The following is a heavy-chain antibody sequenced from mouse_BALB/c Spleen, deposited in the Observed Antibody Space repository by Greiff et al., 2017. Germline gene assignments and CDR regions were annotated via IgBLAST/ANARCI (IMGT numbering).Heavy chain of an antibody. CDR2: ISSGGSYT. CDR1: GFTFSSYG. D-gene: IGHD2-1*01. CDR3: TRDNGNSDY. J-gene: IGHJ2*01. V-gene: IGHV5-6*02. Sequence: DVMLVESGGDLVKPGGSLKLSCAASGFTFSSYGMSWVRQTPDKRLEWVATISSGGSYTYYPDSVKGRFTISRDNAKNTLYLQMSSLKSEDTAMYYCTRDNGNSDYWGQGTTLTVSS.